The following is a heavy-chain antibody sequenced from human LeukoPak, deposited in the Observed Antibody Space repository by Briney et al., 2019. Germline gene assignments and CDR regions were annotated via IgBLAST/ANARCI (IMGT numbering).Heavy chain of an antibody. D-gene: IGHD4/OR15-4a*01. CDR2: ISYDGSNK. CDR3: ASPRGTMMLYYFDY. V-gene: IGHV3-30-3*01. CDR1: GVTFSSYA. Sequence: GRSLRLSCAASGVTFSSYAMHWVRQAPGKGLEWVAVISYDGSNKYYADSVKGRFTISRDNSKNTLYLQMNSLRAEDTAVYYCASPRGTMMLYYFDYWGQGTLVTVSS. J-gene: IGHJ4*02.